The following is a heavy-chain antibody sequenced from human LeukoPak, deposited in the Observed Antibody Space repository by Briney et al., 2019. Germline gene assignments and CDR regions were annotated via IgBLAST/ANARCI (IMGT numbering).Heavy chain of an antibody. J-gene: IGHJ4*02. CDR3: AIDPNWGVDY. CDR2: TGISGGGI. CDR1: GFTFSSYA. V-gene: IGHV3-23*01. Sequence: GGSLRLSCAASGFTFSSYAMSWVRQAPGKGLEWVSITGISGGGIHYADSVKGRFTISRDNSKNTLYLQMNSLRAEDTAVYYCAIDPNWGVDYWGQGVLVTVSS. D-gene: IGHD7-27*01.